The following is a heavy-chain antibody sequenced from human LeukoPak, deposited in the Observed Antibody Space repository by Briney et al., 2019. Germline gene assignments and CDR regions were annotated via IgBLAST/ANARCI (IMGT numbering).Heavy chain of an antibody. V-gene: IGHV1-2*06. Sequence: ASVKVSCKASGYTFTGYYMHWVRQAPGQGLEWMGRINPKSGGTNYAQEFQGRVTMTRDTSINTAYMELSRVRSDVTAVYYCAISTSPYVIEVWTNGPLDYWGQGTLVTVSS. J-gene: IGHJ4*02. D-gene: IGHD3-22*01. CDR2: INPKSGGT. CDR1: GYTFTGYY. CDR3: AISTSPYVIEVWTNGPLDY.